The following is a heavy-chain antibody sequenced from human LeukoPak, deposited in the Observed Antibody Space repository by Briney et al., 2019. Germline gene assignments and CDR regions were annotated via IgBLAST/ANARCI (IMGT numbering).Heavy chain of an antibody. V-gene: IGHV4-38-2*02. D-gene: IGHD1-26*01. J-gene: IGHJ4*02. CDR2: IYYTGIT. Sequence: PSETLSLTCNVSSYSIRNGYYWGWVRQPPGKGLEWIGSIYYTGITYYNPSLKSRVTISIDTSKNQFSLKLTSVTATDTAVYYCARESALGVERVGGYFDYWGQGALVTVFS. CDR1: SYSIRNGYY. CDR3: ARESALGVERVGGYFDY.